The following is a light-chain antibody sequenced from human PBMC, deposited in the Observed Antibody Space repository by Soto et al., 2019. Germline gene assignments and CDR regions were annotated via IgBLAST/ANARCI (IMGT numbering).Light chain of an antibody. CDR2: GNS. J-gene: IGLJ1*01. CDR1: ISNIGAGYD. Sequence: QSLLTQPPSLSGAPGQRVTISCTGSISNIGAGYDVHWYQQLPGTAPKLLIYGNSNRPSGVPDRFSGSKSGTSASLAITGLQAEDEADYYCQSYDSSLSGYVFGTGTKVNVL. CDR3: QSYDSSLSGYV. V-gene: IGLV1-40*01.